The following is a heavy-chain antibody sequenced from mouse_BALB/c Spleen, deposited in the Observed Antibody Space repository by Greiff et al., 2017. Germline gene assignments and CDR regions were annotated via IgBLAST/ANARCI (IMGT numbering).Heavy chain of an antibody. V-gene: IGHV5-4*02. Sequence: EVKVVESGGGLVKPGGSLKLSCAASGFTFSDYYMYWVRQTPEKRLEWVATISDGGSYTYYPDSVKGRFTISRDNAKNNLYLQMSSLKSEDTAMYYCARDRGGTGYFDYWGQGTTLTVSS. D-gene: IGHD4-1*01. CDR2: ISDGGSYT. CDR3: ARDRGGTGYFDY. J-gene: IGHJ2*01. CDR1: GFTFSDYY.